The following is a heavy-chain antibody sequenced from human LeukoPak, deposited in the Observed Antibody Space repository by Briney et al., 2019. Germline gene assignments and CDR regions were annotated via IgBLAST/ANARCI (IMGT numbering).Heavy chain of an antibody. D-gene: IGHD1-1*01. CDR1: GFTFSSYA. CDR3: AKVSNWNAGCFDY. V-gene: IGHV3-23*01. CDR2: ISGTGGST. J-gene: IGHJ4*02. Sequence: PGRSLRLSCAASGFTFSSYAMSWVRQSPGKGLEWVSAISGTGGSTYYADSVKGRFTISRDNSKNTLHLQINSLRAEDTAVYYCAKVSNWNAGCFDYWGQGTLVTVSS.